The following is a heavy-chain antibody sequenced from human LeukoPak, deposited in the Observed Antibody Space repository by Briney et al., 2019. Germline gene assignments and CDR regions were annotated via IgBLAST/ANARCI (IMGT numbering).Heavy chain of an antibody. CDR3: ARVRYCSSTTCRGAFDI. Sequence: GGSLRLSCAASGFSFSDHYMDWVRQAPGKGLEWVGRARNKANSYTTEYAASVKDRFTISRDDSENSLYLQMNSLKTEDTAVYYCARVRYCSSTTCRGAFDIWGQGTMVTVSS. D-gene: IGHD2-2*01. CDR2: ARNKANSYTT. V-gene: IGHV3-72*01. CDR1: GFSFSDHY. J-gene: IGHJ3*02.